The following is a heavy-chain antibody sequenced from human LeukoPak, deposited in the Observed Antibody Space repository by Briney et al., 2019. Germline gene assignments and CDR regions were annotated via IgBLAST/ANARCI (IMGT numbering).Heavy chain of an antibody. CDR3: ATRRNTSGPWNWFDP. CDR2: IYYSGST. D-gene: IGHD2/OR15-2a*01. CDR1: GGSISSSGYY. Sequence: SETLSLTCTVSGGSISSSGYYWDWIRKPPGKGLEWIGSIYYSGSTYYNPSLKSRVTISVDTSKNQFSLKLNSVTAADTAVYYCATRRNTSGPWNWFDPWGQGTLVTVSS. J-gene: IGHJ5*02. V-gene: IGHV4-39*01.